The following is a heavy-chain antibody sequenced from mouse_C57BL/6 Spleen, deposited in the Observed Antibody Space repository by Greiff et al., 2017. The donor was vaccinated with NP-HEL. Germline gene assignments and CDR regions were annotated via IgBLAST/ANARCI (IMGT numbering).Heavy chain of an antibody. CDR2: IDPSDSYT. CDR3: ARREYYGSGSYYFDY. Sequence: QVQLQQPGAELVMPGASVKLSCKASGYTFTSYWMLWVKQRPGQGLAWIGEIDPSDSYTNYNQKFKGKSTLTVDNSSSTAYMQLSRVASEDSAVNYFARREYYGSGSYYFDYWGQGTTRTVSS. V-gene: IGHV1-69*01. CDR1: GYTFTSYW. D-gene: IGHD1-1*01. J-gene: IGHJ2*01.